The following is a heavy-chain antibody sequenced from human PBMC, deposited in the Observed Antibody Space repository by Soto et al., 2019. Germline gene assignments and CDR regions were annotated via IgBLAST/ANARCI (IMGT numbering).Heavy chain of an antibody. CDR2: INAGNGNT. Sequence: GASVKVSCKASGYTFTSYAMHWVRQAPGQRLEWMGWINAGNGNTKYSQKFQGRVTITRDTSASTAYMELSSLRSEDTAVYYCAREAILWFGEPSHFDYWGQGTLVTVSS. CDR3: AREAILWFGEPSHFDY. D-gene: IGHD3-10*01. CDR1: GYTFTSYA. J-gene: IGHJ4*02. V-gene: IGHV1-3*01.